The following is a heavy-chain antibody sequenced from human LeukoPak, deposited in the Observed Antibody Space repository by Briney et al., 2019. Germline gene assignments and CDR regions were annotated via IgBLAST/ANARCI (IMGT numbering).Heavy chain of an antibody. CDR1: GYTFTSYA. CDR2: INTNTGNP. Sequence: GASVKVSCKASGYTFTSYAMNWVRQAPGQGLEWMGWINTNTGNPTYAQAFTGRFVLSLDTSVSTSYLQISSLKTEDTAVYYCARVRRFLNGGVAGIDYWGQGSLVTVSS. D-gene: IGHD3-3*01. V-gene: IGHV7-4-1*02. J-gene: IGHJ4*02. CDR3: ARVRRFLNGGVAGIDY.